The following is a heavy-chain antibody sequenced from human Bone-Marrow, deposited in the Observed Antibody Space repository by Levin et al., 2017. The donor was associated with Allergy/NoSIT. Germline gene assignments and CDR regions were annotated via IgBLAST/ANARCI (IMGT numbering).Heavy chain of an antibody. CDR2: ISYNGSNK. Sequence: GESLKISCAASGFTFSSYAMHWVRQAPGKGLEWVALISYNGSNKDYADSVKGRFTVSRDNSKNTLFLQMDSLRPDDTAIYYCARALNNWNYRSAVFDFWGQGSLATVSS. V-gene: IGHV3-30*04. CDR3: ARALNNWNYRSAVFDF. CDR1: GFTFSSYA. D-gene: IGHD1-7*01. J-gene: IGHJ4*02.